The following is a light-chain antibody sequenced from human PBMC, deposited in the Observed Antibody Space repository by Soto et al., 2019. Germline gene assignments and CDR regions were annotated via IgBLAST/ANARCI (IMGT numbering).Light chain of an antibody. CDR3: SSYTSSSTPDV. CDR1: SSNVGGYND. J-gene: IGLJ1*01. V-gene: IGLV2-14*01. Sequence: QSALTQPASVSGSPGQSITISCTGTSSNVGGYNDVSWYQRHPGKAPKLMIYEVSNRPSGVSNRFSGSKSGNTASLTISGLQAEDEADYYCSSYTSSSTPDVFGTGTKLTVL. CDR2: EVS.